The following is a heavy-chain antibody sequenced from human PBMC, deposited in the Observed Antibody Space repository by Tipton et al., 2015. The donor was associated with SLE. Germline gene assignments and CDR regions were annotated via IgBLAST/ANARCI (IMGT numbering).Heavy chain of an antibody. V-gene: IGHV4-34*01. CDR2: INHSGST. CDR1: GGSFSGYY. J-gene: IGHJ4*02. D-gene: IGHD3-10*01. CDR3: ARGRYGSGPFGGY. Sequence: TLSLTCAVYGGSFSGYYWSWIRQPPGKGLEWIGEINHSGSTNYNPSLKSRVTISVDTSKNQFSLKLSSVTAADTAVYYCARGRYGSGPFGGYWGQGTLVTVSS.